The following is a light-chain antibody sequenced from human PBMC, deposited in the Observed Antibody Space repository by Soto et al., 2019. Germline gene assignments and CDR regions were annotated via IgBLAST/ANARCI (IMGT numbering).Light chain of an antibody. Sequence: EIVLTQSPGTLSLSPGERATLSCRASQSVSSSYLAWYQQKPGQAPRLLIYGASSRATGFPGRFSGSGSGTDFTLTISRLEPEDFAVYYCQQYGSSPWTFGQGTKVDIK. CDR1: QSVSSSY. CDR3: QQYGSSPWT. V-gene: IGKV3-20*01. CDR2: GAS. J-gene: IGKJ1*01.